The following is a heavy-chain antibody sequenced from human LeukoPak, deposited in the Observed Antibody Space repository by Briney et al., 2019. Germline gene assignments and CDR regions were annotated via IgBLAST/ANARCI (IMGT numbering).Heavy chain of an antibody. J-gene: IGHJ3*02. D-gene: IGHD3-22*01. CDR1: GGSIRSTTYY. V-gene: IGHV4-39*07. CDR2: IYYSGTT. CDR3: AGGPYSDDSSGAFDI. Sequence: SETLSLTCTVSGGSIRSTTYYWGWIRQPPGKGLEWIGSIYYSGTTYYSPSLMSRVTISVDTSKNQFFLNLSSLTAADTTVYFCAGGPYSDDSSGAFDIWGQGTMVTVSS.